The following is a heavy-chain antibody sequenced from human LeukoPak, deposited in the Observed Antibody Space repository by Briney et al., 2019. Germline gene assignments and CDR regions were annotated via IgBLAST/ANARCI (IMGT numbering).Heavy chain of an antibody. V-gene: IGHV3-33*08. CDR2: IWYGGSNK. D-gene: IGHD3-10*01. CDR1: GFTFDDYA. CDR3: ARGWWFGELLNYYYGMDV. J-gene: IGHJ6*02. Sequence: GGSLRLSCAASGFTFDDYAMHWVRQAPGKGLEWVAVIWYGGSNKYYADSVKGRFTISRDNSKNTLYLQMNSLRAEDTAVYYCARGWWFGELLNYYYGMDVWGQGTTVTVSS.